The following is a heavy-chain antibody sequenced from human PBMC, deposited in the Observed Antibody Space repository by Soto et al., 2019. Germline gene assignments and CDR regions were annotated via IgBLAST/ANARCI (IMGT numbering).Heavy chain of an antibody. Sequence: VQLVQSGVEVKKPGASVKVSCKASGYIFTGYHMHWVRQAPGQGLEWMGWINPNSGGTKYAQKVQGRLTMTSDTSISKAYMGLSGLRSDDTAVYYCAGAELPIYYYGMEVWGQGTTVNVSS. J-gene: IGHJ6*02. V-gene: IGHV1-2*02. CDR1: GYIFTGYH. CDR2: INPNSGGT. CDR3: AGAELPIYYYGMEV. D-gene: IGHD1-7*01.